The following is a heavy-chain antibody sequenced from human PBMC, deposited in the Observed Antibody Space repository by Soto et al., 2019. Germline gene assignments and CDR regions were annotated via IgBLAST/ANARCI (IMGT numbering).Heavy chain of an antibody. D-gene: IGHD6-13*01. V-gene: IGHV1-18*04. CDR2: ISAYNGNT. CDR3: ASLFPRISSWYPYYYGMDV. J-gene: IGHJ6*02. Sequence: ASVKVSCKASGYTFTGYYMHWVRQAPGQGLEWMGWISAYNGNTNYAQKLQGRVTMTTDTSTSTAYMELRSLRSDDTAVYYCASLFPRISSWYPYYYGMDVWGQGTTVTVSS. CDR1: GYTFTGYY.